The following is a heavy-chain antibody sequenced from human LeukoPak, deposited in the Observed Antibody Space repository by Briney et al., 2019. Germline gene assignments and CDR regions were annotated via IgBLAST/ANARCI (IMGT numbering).Heavy chain of an antibody. Sequence: SETLSLTCSLSSGSIASYYWTWVRQIPRKGLEWIGYIFASGTSEYNPSLKSRVTIALDMSRNQFSLKMTSVTAADTAVYFCARGWGSSRGRLDSWGQGTLVTVS. CDR1: SGSIASYY. CDR2: IFASGTS. D-gene: IGHD3-16*02. V-gene: IGHV4-59*01. CDR3: ARGWGSSRGRLDS. J-gene: IGHJ4*02.